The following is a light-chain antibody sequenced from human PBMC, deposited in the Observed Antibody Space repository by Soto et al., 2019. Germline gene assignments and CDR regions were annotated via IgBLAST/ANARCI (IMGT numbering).Light chain of an antibody. CDR1: SSDVGGFNY. Sequence: QSALTQPASVSGSPGQSISISCTGPSSDVGGFNYVSWYQHHPGKAPKLMIYEVSNRPSGVSNRFSGSKSGNTASLTISGLQAEDEADYYCSSYTSSSTYVFGTGTKLTVL. CDR3: SSYTSSSTYV. V-gene: IGLV2-14*01. J-gene: IGLJ1*01. CDR2: EVS.